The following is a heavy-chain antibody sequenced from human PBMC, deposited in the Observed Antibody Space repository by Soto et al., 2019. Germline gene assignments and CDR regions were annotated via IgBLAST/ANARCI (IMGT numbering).Heavy chain of an antibody. J-gene: IGHJ5*02. D-gene: IGHD4-17*01. CDR3: ARWYGDYVSSLVDP. CDR2: ISTYNGNT. Sequence: ASVKVSCKASGYIFTSYGISWVRQAPGQGLEWMGWISTYNGNTNYAQKLQGRVTMTTDTSTSTAYMELRSLRSDDTAVYYCARWYGDYVSSLVDPWGQGTLVTVSS. V-gene: IGHV1-18*01. CDR1: GYIFTSYG.